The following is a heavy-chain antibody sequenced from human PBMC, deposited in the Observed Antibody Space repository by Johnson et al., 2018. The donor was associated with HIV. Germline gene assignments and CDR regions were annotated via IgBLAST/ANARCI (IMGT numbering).Heavy chain of an antibody. J-gene: IGHJ3*02. CDR3: ARDRMRGATKDAFDI. CDR2: FYSGGST. Sequence: MLLVESGGGLIQPGGSLRVSCAASGFTVSSNYMSWVRQAPGKGLEWVSGFYSGGSTYYADSVKGRFTISRDNSKNTLYLQMNRLRAEDTAVYYCARDRMRGATKDAFDIWGQGTMVTVSS. D-gene: IGHD1-26*01. CDR1: GFTVSSNY. V-gene: IGHV3-66*03.